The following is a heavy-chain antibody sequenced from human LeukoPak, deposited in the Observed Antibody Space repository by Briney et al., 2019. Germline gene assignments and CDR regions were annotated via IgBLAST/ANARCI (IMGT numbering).Heavy chain of an antibody. Sequence: ASVKVSCKASGYTFTSYGISWVRQAPGQGLEWMGWISAYNGKTNYAQKLQGRVTMSTDTSTSTAYMELRSLRSDDTAVYYCAREVPGYYDFWSGYYRSNGMDVWGQGTTVTVSS. V-gene: IGHV1-18*01. CDR2: ISAYNGKT. J-gene: IGHJ6*02. CDR3: AREVPGYYDFWSGYYRSNGMDV. D-gene: IGHD3-3*01. CDR1: GYTFTSYG.